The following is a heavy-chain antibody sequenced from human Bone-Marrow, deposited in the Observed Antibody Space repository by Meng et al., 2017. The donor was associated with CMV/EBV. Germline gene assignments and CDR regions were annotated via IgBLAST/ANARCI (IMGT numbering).Heavy chain of an antibody. V-gene: IGHV3-66*02. CDR1: GFTVSSNY. J-gene: IGHJ4*02. D-gene: IGHD3-9*01. CDR3: ARGYILTGFDY. CDR2: IYSGGST. Sequence: ETLSLTCAASGFTVSSNYMSWVRQAPGKGLEWVSVIYSGGSTYYADSVKGRFTISRDNSKNTLYLQMNSLRAEDTAVYYCARGYILTGFDYWGQGTLVTVSS.